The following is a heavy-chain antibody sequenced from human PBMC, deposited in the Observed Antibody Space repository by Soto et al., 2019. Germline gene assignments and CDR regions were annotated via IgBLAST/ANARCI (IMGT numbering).Heavy chain of an antibody. CDR3: ASPKIAFYNWFDP. Sequence: SETLSLTCAVSGGSISSGGYSWSWIRQPPGKGLEWIGYIYHSGSTYYNPSLKSRVTISVDTSKNQFSLKLSSVTAADTAVYYCASPKIAFYNWFDPWGQGTLVTVS. D-gene: IGHD3-3*02. CDR2: IYHSGST. J-gene: IGHJ5*02. CDR1: GGSISSGGYS. V-gene: IGHV4-30-2*01.